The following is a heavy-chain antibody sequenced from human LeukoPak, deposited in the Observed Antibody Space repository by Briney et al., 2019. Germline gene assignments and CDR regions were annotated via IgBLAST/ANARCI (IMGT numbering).Heavy chain of an antibody. CDR2: SFDGGNS. V-gene: IGHV4-39*01. Sequence: SETLSLTCTVSGVSIGNTVYYWGWIRQAPGKGLEWIGTSFDGGNSYYNPSLKSRVTMSVDGSKNQFSLPLASVTAADTAVHYCATTSGYRNYYYYYIDVWGKGTTVTVSS. CDR1: GVSIGNTVYY. CDR3: ATTSGYRNYYYYYIDV. D-gene: IGHD3-22*01. J-gene: IGHJ6*03.